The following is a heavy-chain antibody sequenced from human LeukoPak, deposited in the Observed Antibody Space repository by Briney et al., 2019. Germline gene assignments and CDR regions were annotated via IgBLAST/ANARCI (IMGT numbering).Heavy chain of an antibody. CDR3: ARFNSGSYQHYFDY. J-gene: IGHJ4*02. CDR2: IYYSGST. CDR1: GGSISSSSYY. Sequence: SETLSLTCTVSGGSISSSSYYWGWIRQPPGKGLEWIGSIYYSGSTYYNPSLKSRVTISVDTSKNQFSLKLSSVTAADTAVYYCARFNSGSYQHYFDYWGQGTLVTVSS. V-gene: IGHV4-39*07. D-gene: IGHD1-26*01.